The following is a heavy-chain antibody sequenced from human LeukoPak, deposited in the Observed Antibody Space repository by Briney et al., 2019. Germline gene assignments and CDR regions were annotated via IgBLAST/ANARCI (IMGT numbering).Heavy chain of an antibody. J-gene: IGHJ4*02. Sequence: GSSVKVSCKASGGTFSSYAISWVRQAPGQGLEWMGGIIPIFGTANYAQKFQGRVTITTDESTSTAYMELSSLRSEDTAVYYRARYYYDSSGYYWSYFDYWGQGTLVTVSS. V-gene: IGHV1-69*05. CDR2: IIPIFGTA. CDR1: GGTFSSYA. CDR3: ARYYYDSSGYYWSYFDY. D-gene: IGHD3-22*01.